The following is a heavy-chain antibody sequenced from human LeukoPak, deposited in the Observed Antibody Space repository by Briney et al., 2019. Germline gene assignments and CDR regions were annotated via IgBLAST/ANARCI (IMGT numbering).Heavy chain of an antibody. D-gene: IGHD3-10*01. J-gene: IGHJ5*02. Sequence: PSQTLSLTCTVSGGSISSGGYYWSWIRQHPGKGLEWIGYIYYSGSTYYNPSLKSRVTIPVDTSKNQFSLKLSSVTAADTAVYYCAREITMVRPHTQQNWFDPWGQGTLVTVSS. V-gene: IGHV4-31*03. CDR2: IYYSGST. CDR3: AREITMVRPHTQQNWFDP. CDR1: GGSISSGGYY.